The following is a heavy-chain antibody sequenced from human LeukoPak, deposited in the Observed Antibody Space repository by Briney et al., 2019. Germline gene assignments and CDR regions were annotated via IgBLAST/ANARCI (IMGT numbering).Heavy chain of an antibody. V-gene: IGHV1-2*02. CDR1: GYTFTGYY. J-gene: IGHJ4*02. CDR2: INPNSGGT. D-gene: IGHD3-22*01. Sequence: ASVKVSCKASGYTFTGYYMHWVRQAPGQGLEWMGWINPNSGGTNYAQKFQGRVTMTRDTSISTAYMELSRLGPDDTAVYYCARGGVYYYDSSGYYDYWGQGTLVTVSS. CDR3: ARGGVYYYDSSGYYDY.